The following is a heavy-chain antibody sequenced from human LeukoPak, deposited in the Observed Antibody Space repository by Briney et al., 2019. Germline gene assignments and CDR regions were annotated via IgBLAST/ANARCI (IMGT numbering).Heavy chain of an antibody. Sequence: GESLKISCKGSGYRFTSYWIGWVRQMPGKGLEWMGIINPGDSDTRFRPSFQGQVTTSADKSISTAYLQWSSLKASDTAMYYCARHPDCTRTSCYVDYYGMDVWGQGTTVTVSS. CDR3: ARHPDCTRTSCYVDYYGMDV. CDR1: GYRFTSYW. CDR2: INPGDSDT. V-gene: IGHV5-51*01. J-gene: IGHJ6*02. D-gene: IGHD2-2*01.